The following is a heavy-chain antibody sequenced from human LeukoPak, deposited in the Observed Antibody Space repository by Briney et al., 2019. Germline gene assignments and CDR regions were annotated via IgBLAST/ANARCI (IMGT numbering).Heavy chain of an antibody. V-gene: IGHV3-7*04. CDR2: IKQDGTEK. CDR3: ARYNTGSVDY. D-gene: IGHD2-8*02. Sequence: GGSLRLSCAASGFTFRNYWMTWVRQAPGKGLEWVAHIKQDGTEKYYADSVKGRFTISRDNSKNTLYLRMDSLRAEDTAVYYCARYNTGSVDYWGQGTLVTVSS. CDR1: GFTFRNYW. J-gene: IGHJ4*02.